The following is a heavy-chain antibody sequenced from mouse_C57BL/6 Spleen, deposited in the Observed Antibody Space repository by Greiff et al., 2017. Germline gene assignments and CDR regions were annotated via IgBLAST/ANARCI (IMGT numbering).Heavy chain of an antibody. Sequence: VQLQQSGAELARPGASVKLSCKASGYTFTSYCISWVKQSTGQGLEWIGEIYPRSGNTYYNEKFKGKATLAADKSSSTAYIELRSLTSEDSAVYFCEDRGGYYDYDEEPMDVWGKGTSVTVSS. D-gene: IGHD2-4*01. CDR2: IYPRSGNT. J-gene: IGHJ4*01. CDR1: GYTFTSYC. CDR3: EDRGGYYDYDEEPMDV. V-gene: IGHV1-81*01.